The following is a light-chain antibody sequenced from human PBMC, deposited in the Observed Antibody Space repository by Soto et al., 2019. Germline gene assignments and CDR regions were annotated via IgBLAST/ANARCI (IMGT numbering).Light chain of an antibody. V-gene: IGKV3-20*01. Sequence: EVVLTQSPGTLSLSPGERATLSCRASQSVSNNYLAWYQQKPGQSPKLLIFGSSDRATGIPDRFSGSGSGTDVTLTLSSLEPEDFAVYYCQQYGSSPPYTFGQGTKLEIK. J-gene: IGKJ2*01. CDR2: GSS. CDR1: QSVSNNY. CDR3: QQYGSSPPYT.